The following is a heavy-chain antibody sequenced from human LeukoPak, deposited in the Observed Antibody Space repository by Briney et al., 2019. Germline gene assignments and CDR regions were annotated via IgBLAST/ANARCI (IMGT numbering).Heavy chain of an antibody. CDR2: IYYSGST. CDR3: ARGIIAAAGRGWFDP. CDR1: GGSISSSSYY. J-gene: IGHJ5*02. Sequence: SETLSLTCTVSGGSISSSSYYWGWIRQPPGKGLEWIGSIYYSGSTYYNPSLKSRVTISVDTSKNQFSLKLSPVTAADTAVYYCARGIIAAAGRGWFDPWGQGTLVTVSS. V-gene: IGHV4-39*07. D-gene: IGHD6-13*01.